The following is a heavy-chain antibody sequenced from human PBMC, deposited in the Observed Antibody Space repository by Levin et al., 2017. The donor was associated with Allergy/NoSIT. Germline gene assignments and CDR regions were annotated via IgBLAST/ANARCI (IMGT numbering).Heavy chain of an antibody. CDR2: IYSGGST. J-gene: IGHJ6*02. CDR3: ARRFDILTGGMDV. D-gene: IGHD3-9*01. V-gene: IGHV3-53*01. Sequence: GESLKISCAASGFTVSSNYMSWVRQAPGKGLEWVSVIYSGGSTYYADSVKGRFTISRDNSKNTLYLQMNSLRAEDTAVYYCARRFDILTGGMDVWGQGTTVTVSS. CDR1: GFTVSSNY.